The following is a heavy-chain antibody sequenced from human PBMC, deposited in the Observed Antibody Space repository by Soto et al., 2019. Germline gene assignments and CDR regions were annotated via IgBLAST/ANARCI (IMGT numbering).Heavy chain of an antibody. CDR1: GYKHTFNTYA. J-gene: IGHJ4*02. V-gene: IGHV3-23*01. D-gene: IGHD5-12*01. CDR3: GKIKRGIVPTSGEGCDS. CDR2: ISPTGGST. Sequence: VQLLESGGGLVQPGGSLRLYYAGTGYKHTFNTYAMSWVHQAPGKGLEWVAGISPTGGSTYYADSVKGRFTISRGNSKDTRCLQMSSLRVEDAAVYLCGKIKRGIVPTSGEGCDSWGRRALVTVSP.